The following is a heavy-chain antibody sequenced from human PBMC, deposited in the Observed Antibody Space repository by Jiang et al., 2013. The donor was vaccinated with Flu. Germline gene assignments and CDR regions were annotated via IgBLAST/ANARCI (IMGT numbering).Heavy chain of an antibody. V-gene: IGHV1-69*01. CDR2: IIPIFSTA. J-gene: IGHJ6*03. CDR1: GDTFISYA. Sequence: VQLVESGAEVKKPGSSVKVSCKAFGDTFISYAFSWVRQAPGQGLEWLGGIIPIFSTATYAQKVQGRVTISADEGTSTVYMEVRSLTSEDTAVYYCARGRFSHYYYMHLWGKGTSVTVSS. D-gene: IGHD1-26*01. CDR3: ARGRFSHYYYMHL.